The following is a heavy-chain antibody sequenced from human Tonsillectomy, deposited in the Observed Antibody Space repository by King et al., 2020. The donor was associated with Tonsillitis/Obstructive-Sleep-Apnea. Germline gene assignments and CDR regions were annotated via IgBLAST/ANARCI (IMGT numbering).Heavy chain of an antibody. CDR2: INTNTGNP. D-gene: IGHD6-19*01. CDR1: GYTFTSYA. V-gene: IGHV7-4-1*02. CDR3: ARDRGGSGWYGLGY. Sequence: QLVQSGSELKKPGASVKVSCKASGYTFTSYAMNWVRHAPGQGLEWMGWINTNTGNPTYAQGFTGRFFFSLDTSVSTAYLQLSSLKSEYTAVYYCARDRGGSGWYGLGYWGQGTLVTVSS. J-gene: IGHJ4*02.